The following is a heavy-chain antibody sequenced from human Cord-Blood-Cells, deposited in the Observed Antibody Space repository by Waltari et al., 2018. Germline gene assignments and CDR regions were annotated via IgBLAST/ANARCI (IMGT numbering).Heavy chain of an antibody. CDR1: GGSISSGSYY. D-gene: IGHD4-17*01. Sequence: QLQLQESGPGLVKPSETLSLTCTVSGGSISSGSYYRGWIRQPPGQGLEWIGSIYYSGSTYYNPSLKSRVTISVDTSKNQFSLKLSSVTAADTAVYYCARKTTVTTGGAFDIWGQWTMVTVSS. V-gene: IGHV4-39*07. J-gene: IGHJ3*02. CDR3: ARKTTVTTGGAFDI. CDR2: IYYSGST.